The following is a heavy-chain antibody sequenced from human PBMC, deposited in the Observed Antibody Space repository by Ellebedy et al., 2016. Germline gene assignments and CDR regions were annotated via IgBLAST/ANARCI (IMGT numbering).Heavy chain of an antibody. CDR2: IWYEVSDQ. CDR1: AFTFSSYG. J-gene: IGHJ4*02. CDR3: ARSNWLGGCGSTRCSTHDY. D-gene: IGHD2-2*01. V-gene: IGHV3-33*01. Sequence: GGSLRLSXVASAFTFSSYGMHWVRQAPGKGLEWVALIWYEVSDQDYADPVKGRFTISRDNSKNTLYLQMNSLRLEDTAVYYCARSNWLGGCGSTRCSTHDYWGQGTLVTVSS.